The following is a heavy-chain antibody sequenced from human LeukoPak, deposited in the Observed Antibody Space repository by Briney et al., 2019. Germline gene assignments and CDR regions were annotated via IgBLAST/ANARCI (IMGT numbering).Heavy chain of an antibody. CDR3: ASGRAVAGAYYFDY. V-gene: IGHV1-18*01. D-gene: IGHD6-19*01. CDR2: ISAYNGNT. J-gene: IGHJ4*02. CDR1: GYTFTTYG. Sequence: GASVKVSCKASGYTFTTYGISWVRQAPGQGLKWMGWISAYNGNTNYAQKLQGRVTMTTDTSTSTAYMELRSLRSDDTAVYYCASGRAVAGAYYFDYWGQGTLVTVSS.